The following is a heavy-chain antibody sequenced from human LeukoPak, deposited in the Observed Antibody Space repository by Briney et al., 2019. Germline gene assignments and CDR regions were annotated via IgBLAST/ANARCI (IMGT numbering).Heavy chain of an antibody. V-gene: IGHV3-21*01. D-gene: IGHD3-3*01. CDR2: ITGGSNYM. J-gene: IGHJ3*01. Sequence: PGGSLRLSCAASGLPFSSYTMNWVRQAPGRGPEWVSSITGGSNYMYYRDSVKGRFTISRDNARNSLYLEMNSLRVEDTAVYYCARDHDFWSGSVSSFDLWGQGTMVTVSS. CDR1: GLPFSSYT. CDR3: ARDHDFWSGSVSSFDL.